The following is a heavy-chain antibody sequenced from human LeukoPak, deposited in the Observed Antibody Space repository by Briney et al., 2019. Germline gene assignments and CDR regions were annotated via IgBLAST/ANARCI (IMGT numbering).Heavy chain of an antibody. CDR2: INPSGGST. J-gene: IGHJ4*02. Sequence: ASVKVSCKASGYTFTSYYMHWVRQAPGQGLEWMGIINPSGGSTSYAQKFQGRVTMTRDTSTSTVYMELSSLRSEDTAVYYCASFIAVAGTDETNFDYWGQGTLVTVSS. CDR3: ASFIAVAGTDETNFDY. V-gene: IGHV1-46*01. CDR1: GYTFTSYY. D-gene: IGHD6-19*01.